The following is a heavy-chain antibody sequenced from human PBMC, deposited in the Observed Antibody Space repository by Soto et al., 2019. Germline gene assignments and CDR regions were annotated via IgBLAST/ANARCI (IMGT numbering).Heavy chain of an antibody. CDR2: IYYSGGT. CDR3: TRSIQH. V-gene: IGHV4-31*03. Sequence: QVQLQESGPGLVKPSQTLSLTCTVSGASITSGGYYWSWLRQHPGKGLEWIGYIYYSGGTYYNPSLQSRFTISVDTSKSQFSLKLSSVTAADTAVYYCTRSIQHWGQGTLVTVSS. CDR1: GASITSGGYY. J-gene: IGHJ1*01.